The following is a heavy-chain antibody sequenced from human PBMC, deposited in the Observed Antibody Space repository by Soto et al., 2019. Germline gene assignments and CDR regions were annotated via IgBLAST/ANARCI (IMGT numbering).Heavy chain of an antibody. CDR1: GFTFSSYS. CDR3: ARDRLYCSSTSCYSYYYYGMDV. D-gene: IGHD2-2*01. CDR2: ISSSSSYI. V-gene: IGHV3-21*01. J-gene: IGHJ6*02. Sequence: GGSLRLSCGASGFTFSSYSMNWVRQAPGKGLEWVSSISSSSSYIYYADSVKGRFTISRDNAKNSLYLQMNSLRAEDTAVYYCARDRLYCSSTSCYSYYYYGMDVWGQGTTVTVSS.